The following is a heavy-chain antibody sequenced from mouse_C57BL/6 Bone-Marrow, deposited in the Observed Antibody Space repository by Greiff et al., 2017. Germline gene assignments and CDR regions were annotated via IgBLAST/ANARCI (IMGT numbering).Heavy chain of an antibody. Sequence: EVQRVESGGGLVKPGGSLTLSCAASGFTFSSYAMSWVRQTPEKRLEWVANIRDGGSYTYYPDNVKGRFTISRDNAKNTLYLQMSQLKAEDTAMYYCARDNYWGQGTTVTVSS. J-gene: IGHJ4*01. CDR2: IRDGGSYT. V-gene: IGHV5-4*01. CDR3: ARDNY. CDR1: GFTFSSYA.